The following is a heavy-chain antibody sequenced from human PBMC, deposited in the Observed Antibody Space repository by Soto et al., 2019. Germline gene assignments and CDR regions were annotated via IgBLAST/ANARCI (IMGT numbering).Heavy chain of an antibody. J-gene: IGHJ4*02. Sequence: GGSLRLSCAASGFTFSDYYMSWIRQAPGKGLEWVSYISSSGSTIYYADSVKGRFTISRDNAKNSLYLQMNSLRAEDTAVYYCARDSRYYDFWSGYLADYWGQGTLVTVSS. CDR2: ISSSGSTI. CDR1: GFTFSDYY. V-gene: IGHV3-11*01. CDR3: ARDSRYYDFWSGYLADY. D-gene: IGHD3-3*01.